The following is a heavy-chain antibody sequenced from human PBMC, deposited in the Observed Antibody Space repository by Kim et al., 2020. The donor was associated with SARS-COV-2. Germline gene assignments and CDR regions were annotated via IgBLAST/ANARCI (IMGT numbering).Heavy chain of an antibody. Sequence: SETLSLTCAVYGGSFSGYYWSWIRQPPGKGLEWIGEINHSGSTNYNPSPKSRVTISVDTSQNQFSLKLSSVTAADTAVYYCAAWPKGGYYYYYYYGMDVWGQGTTVTVSS. J-gene: IGHJ6*02. CDR2: INHSGST. D-gene: IGHD3-22*01. CDR3: AAWPKGGYYYYYYYGMDV. V-gene: IGHV4-34*01. CDR1: GGSFSGYY.